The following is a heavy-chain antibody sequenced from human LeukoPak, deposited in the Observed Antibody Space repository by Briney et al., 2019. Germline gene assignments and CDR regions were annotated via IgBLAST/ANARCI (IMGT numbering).Heavy chain of an antibody. V-gene: IGHV4-39*07. CDR1: GGSISSSSYY. D-gene: IGHD5-18*01. Sequence: RTSETLSLTCTVSGGSISSSSYYWGWIRQPPGKGLEWIGSIYYSGSTYYNPSLKSRVTISVDTSKNQFSLKLSSVTAADTAVYYCARGLRQLWLSKGVYYFDYWGQGTLVTVSS. CDR3: ARGLRQLWLSKGVYYFDY. CDR2: IYYSGST. J-gene: IGHJ4*02.